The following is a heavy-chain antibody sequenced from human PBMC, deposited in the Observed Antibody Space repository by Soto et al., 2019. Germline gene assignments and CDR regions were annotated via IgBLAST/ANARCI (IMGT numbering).Heavy chain of an antibody. CDR2: LSGGNGNT. J-gene: IGHJ4*01. Sequence: VPVKGSCKGSGYSITEPYMGWGRQAPGQRLEWMGWLSGGNGNTQYSQKFQGRVTLTGDTSASIAYMELTSLTSEDTAVYYCVIYDYGLNGYWGQGTLVTVSS. CDR1: GYSITEPY. V-gene: IGHV1-3*01. D-gene: IGHD3-16*01. CDR3: VIYDYGLNGY.